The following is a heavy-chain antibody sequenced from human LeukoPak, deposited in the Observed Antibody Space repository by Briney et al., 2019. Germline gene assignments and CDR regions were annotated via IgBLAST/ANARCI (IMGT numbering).Heavy chain of an antibody. V-gene: IGHV1-2*02. D-gene: IGHD2-15*01. J-gene: IGHJ4*02. CDR2: INPNSGGT. CDR1: GYTFTGYY. Sequence: ASVKVSCKASGYTFTGYYMHWVRQAPGQGLEWMGWINPNSGGTNYVQKFQGRVTMTRDTSITTAYMQLSRLRSDDTAVYYCASSPTSECSGGSCCSYWGQGTLVTVSS. CDR3: ASSPTSECSGGSCCSY.